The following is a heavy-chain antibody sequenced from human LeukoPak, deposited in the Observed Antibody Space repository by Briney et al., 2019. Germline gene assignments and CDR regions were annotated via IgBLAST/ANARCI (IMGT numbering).Heavy chain of an antibody. J-gene: IGHJ6*03. V-gene: IGHV4-30-4*08. Sequence: PSQTLSLICTVSRCSISSGDYYWSWIRQPPGKGLAWIGYICYSESTYSNPSLKSRFTISVDTYKSRFSLKRSSVTAADTAVYYCASDVYYYMDVWRKGTTVTVSS. CDR1: RCSISSGDYY. CDR2: ICYSEST. CDR3: ASDVYYYMDV.